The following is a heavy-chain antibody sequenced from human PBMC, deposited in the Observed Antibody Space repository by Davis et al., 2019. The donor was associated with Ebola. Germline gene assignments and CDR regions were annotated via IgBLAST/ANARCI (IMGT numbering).Heavy chain of an antibody. J-gene: IGHJ6*02. Sequence: GESLKISCAASGFTFSSYAMSWVRQAPGKGLEWVSAISGSGGSTYYADSVKGRFTISRDNSKNTLYLQMNSLRAEDTAVYYCAKDGFREYTYYYGMDVWGQGTTVTVSS. CDR3: AKDGFREYTYYYGMDV. CDR1: GFTFSSYA. CDR2: ISGSGGST. D-gene: IGHD3-10*01. V-gene: IGHV3-23*01.